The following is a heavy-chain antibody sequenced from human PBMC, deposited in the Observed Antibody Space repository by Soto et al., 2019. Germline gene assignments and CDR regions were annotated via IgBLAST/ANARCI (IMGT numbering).Heavy chain of an antibody. CDR3: AHLYDSSGSIDY. D-gene: IGHD3-22*01. CDR1: GFSLSTSGVG. V-gene: IGHV2-5*02. CDR2: IYWDDDK. Sequence: QITLKESGPTLVKPTQTLTLTCTFSGFSLSTSGVGVGWIRQPPGKALEWLALIYWDDDKRYSPSLKRRLTIPKDTSNNQVVLTMTNMDPVDTATYYCAHLYDSSGSIDYWGQGTLVTASS. J-gene: IGHJ4*02.